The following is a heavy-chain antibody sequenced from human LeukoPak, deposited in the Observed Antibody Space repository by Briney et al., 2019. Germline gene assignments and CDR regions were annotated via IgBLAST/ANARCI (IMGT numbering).Heavy chain of an antibody. J-gene: IGHJ4*02. CDR2: INHSGST. D-gene: IGHD6-13*01. Sequence: PSETLSLTCAVYGGSFSGYYWSWIRQPPGKGLEWIGEINHSGSTNYNPSLKSRVTISVDTSKNQFSLKLSSVTAADTAVYYCARVEAAVALDYWGQGTLVTVSS. V-gene: IGHV4-34*01. CDR3: ARVEAAVALDY. CDR1: GGSFSGYY.